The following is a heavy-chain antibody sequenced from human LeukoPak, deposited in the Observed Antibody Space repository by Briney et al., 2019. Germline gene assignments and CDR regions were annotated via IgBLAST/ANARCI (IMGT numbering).Heavy chain of an antibody. Sequence: ASVKVSCKASGYTFTSYGISWVRQAPGQGLEWMGWISAYNGNTNYAQKFQDRVTMTRNTSISTAYMELSSLRSEDTAVYYCARVRGYSYGYGSIDAFAIWGQGTMITVSS. CDR1: GYTFTSYG. V-gene: IGHV1-18*01. J-gene: IGHJ3*02. D-gene: IGHD5-18*01. CDR3: ARVRGYSYGYGSIDAFAI. CDR2: ISAYNGNT.